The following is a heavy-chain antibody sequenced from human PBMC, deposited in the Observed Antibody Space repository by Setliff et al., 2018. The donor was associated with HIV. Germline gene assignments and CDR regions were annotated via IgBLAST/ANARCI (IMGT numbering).Heavy chain of an antibody. CDR3: ARGGLYYDSSDKGDAFDI. CDR1: GFTFSDYD. D-gene: IGHD3-22*01. J-gene: IGHJ3*02. CDR2: IGTSGDT. Sequence: PGGSLRLSCAASGFTFSDYDMHWVRQATGKGLEWVSAIGTSGDTYYPDSVKGRFTISRENAKNSLYLQMNSLRAGDTAVYYCARGGLYYDSSDKGDAFDIWGQGKMVTVSS. V-gene: IGHV3-13*01.